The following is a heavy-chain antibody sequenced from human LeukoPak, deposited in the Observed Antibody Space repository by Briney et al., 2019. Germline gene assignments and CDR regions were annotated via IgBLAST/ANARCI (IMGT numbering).Heavy chain of an antibody. CDR2: INHSGST. J-gene: IGHJ4*02. D-gene: IGHD3-22*01. V-gene: IGHV4-34*01. CDR3: ARGDSSGYPDY. CDR1: GGSFSGYY. Sequence: SETLSLTCADYGGSFSGYYWSWIRQPPGKGLEWIGEINHSGSTNYNPSLKSRVTISVDTSKNQFSLRLSSVTAADTAVYYCARGDSSGYPDYWGQGTLVTVSS.